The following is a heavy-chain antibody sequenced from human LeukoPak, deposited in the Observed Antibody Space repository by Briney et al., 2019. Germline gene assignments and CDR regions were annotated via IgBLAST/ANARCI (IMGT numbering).Heavy chain of an antibody. CDR3: ARGDSSSWSLFDY. D-gene: IGHD6-13*01. Sequence: PSETLSLTCTVSGGSISSGYHYWGWIRQPPGKGLEWIGSIYEGGRTHYNPSLRSRITISVDTSKNQFSLELSSVTAADTAVYYCARGDSSSWSLFDYWGQGTLVTVSS. V-gene: IGHV4-39*01. J-gene: IGHJ4*02. CDR2: IYEGGRT. CDR1: GGSISSGYHY.